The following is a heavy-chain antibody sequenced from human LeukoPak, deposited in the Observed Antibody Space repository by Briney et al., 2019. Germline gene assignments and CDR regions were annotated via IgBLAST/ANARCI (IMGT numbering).Heavy chain of an antibody. J-gene: IGHJ6*04. V-gene: IGHV3-7*03. CDR1: GFTFSSYW. Sequence: GGSLRLSCAASGFTFSSYWMSWVRQAPGKGLEWVANIKQDGSEKYYVDSVKGRFTIFRDNAKNSLYLQMNSLRAEDTAVYYCARDTFSTLHTAWFGERSYGMDVWGKGTTVTVSS. D-gene: IGHD3-10*01. CDR2: IKQDGSEK. CDR3: ARDTFSTLHTAWFGERSYGMDV.